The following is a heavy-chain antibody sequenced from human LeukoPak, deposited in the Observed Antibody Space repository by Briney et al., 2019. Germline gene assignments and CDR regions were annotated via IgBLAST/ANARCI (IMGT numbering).Heavy chain of an antibody. J-gene: IGHJ5*02. CDR3: ARDWRSGYSYSFDP. CDR1: VYTVTSYG. Sequence: GASVKVSCKASVYTVTSYGISWVRQAPGQGLEWMGWISAYNGNTNYAQKLQGRVTMTTDTSTSTAYMELRSLRSDDTAVYYCARDWRSGYSYSFDPWGQGTLVTVSS. D-gene: IGHD5-18*01. V-gene: IGHV1-18*01. CDR2: ISAYNGNT.